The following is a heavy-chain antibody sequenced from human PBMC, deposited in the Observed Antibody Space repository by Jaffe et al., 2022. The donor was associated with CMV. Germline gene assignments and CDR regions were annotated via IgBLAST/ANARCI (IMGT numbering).Heavy chain of an antibody. CDR1: GGSISSSNW. J-gene: IGHJ4*02. D-gene: IGHD3-22*01. CDR2: IYYDGTT. V-gene: IGHV4-4*02. Sequence: QVRLQESGPGLVKPSGTLSLTCAVSGGSISSSNWWHWVRQAPGKGLEWIGEIYYDGTTNYNPSLKSRVTISIDNFNNQFSLRLTSVTAADTAVYYCVRDGVAHSGYVKFDYWGQGFLVTVSS. CDR3: VRDGVAHSGYVKFDY.